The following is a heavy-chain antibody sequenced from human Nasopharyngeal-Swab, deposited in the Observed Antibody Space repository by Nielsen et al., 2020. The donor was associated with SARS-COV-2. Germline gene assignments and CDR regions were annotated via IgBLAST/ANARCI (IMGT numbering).Heavy chain of an antibody. CDR1: GFTFSSYG. CDR3: AREGRDGAVSS. CDR2: IWYDGSNK. Sequence: GESLKISCAASGFTFSSYGMHWVRQAPGKGLEWVAVIWYDGSNKYYADSVKGRFTISRDNSKNTLYLQMNSLRADDTAVYYCAREGRDGAVSSWGQGTLVTVSS. D-gene: IGHD5-24*01. V-gene: IGHV3-33*01. J-gene: IGHJ5*02.